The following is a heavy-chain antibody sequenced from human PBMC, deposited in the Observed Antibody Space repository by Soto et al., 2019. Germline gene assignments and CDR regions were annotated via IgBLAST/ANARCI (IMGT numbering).Heavy chain of an antibody. Sequence: SETLSLTCSVSGGSISSGPYSWGWIRQPPGKGLEWIGYIYYGGRTVYNPSLESRVTISVDTSKTQFSLTLKSVTAADTAVYYCARESYGDYVYWGQGILVTVSS. CDR1: GGSISSGPYS. J-gene: IGHJ4*02. D-gene: IGHD4-17*01. V-gene: IGHV4-61*01. CDR2: IYYGGRT. CDR3: ARESYGDYVY.